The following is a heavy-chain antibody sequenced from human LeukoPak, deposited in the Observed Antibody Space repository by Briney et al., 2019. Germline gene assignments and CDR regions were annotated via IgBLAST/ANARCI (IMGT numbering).Heavy chain of an antibody. CDR2: ISYDGSNK. CDR1: GFTFSSYA. V-gene: IGHV3-30*04. CDR3: ARDPRVNDYYDSSGYDY. D-gene: IGHD3-22*01. Sequence: GGSLRLSCVASGFTFSSYAMHWVRQAPGKGLEWVAVISYDGSNKYYADSVKGRFTISRDNSKNTLYLQMNSLRAEDTAVYYCARDPRVNDYYDSSGYDYWGQGTLVTVSS. J-gene: IGHJ4*02.